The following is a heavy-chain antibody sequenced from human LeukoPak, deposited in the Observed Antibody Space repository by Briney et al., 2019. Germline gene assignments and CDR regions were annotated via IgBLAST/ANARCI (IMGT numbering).Heavy chain of an antibody. Sequence: SETLSLTCTVSGGSNYWSWIRQPPGKGLEWIAYIHYSGSTNYNPSLKSRVTISIDTSKNQFSLKLSSVTAADTAVYYCARVGGSPWYFDLWGRGTLVTVSS. CDR1: GGSNY. J-gene: IGHJ2*01. CDR3: ARVGGSPWYFDL. V-gene: IGHV4-59*12. CDR2: IHYSGST. D-gene: IGHD3-10*01.